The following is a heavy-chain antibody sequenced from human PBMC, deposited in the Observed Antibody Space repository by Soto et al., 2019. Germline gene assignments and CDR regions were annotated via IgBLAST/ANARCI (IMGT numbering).Heavy chain of an antibody. CDR2: INANNGDT. CDR1: GYTFTSYE. Sequence: QVQLVQSGPELKKPGASVKVSCKASGYTFTSYEISWVRQAPGQGLEWMGRINANNGDTDYRQKFQGRITMTADASTDTVYMDLRNLTTDDTGVYYCSRFGAYGSHWGQGTQITVSS. D-gene: IGHD1-26*01. V-gene: IGHV1-18*04. J-gene: IGHJ4*02. CDR3: SRFGAYGSH.